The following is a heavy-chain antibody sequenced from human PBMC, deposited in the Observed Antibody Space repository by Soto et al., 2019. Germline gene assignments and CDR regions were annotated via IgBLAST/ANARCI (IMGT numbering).Heavy chain of an antibody. CDR1: GGSISSYY. V-gene: IGHV4-59*01. D-gene: IGHD1-1*01. CDR2: IYYSGST. CDR3: ARDDWNDGGGMDV. J-gene: IGHJ6*02. Sequence: QVQLQESGPGLVKPSETLSLTCTVSGGSISSYYWSWIRQPPGKGLEWIGYIYYSGSTNYNPSLKSRVTISVDTSKNQFSLKLSSVTAADTAVYYCARDDWNDGGGMDVWGQGTTVTVSS.